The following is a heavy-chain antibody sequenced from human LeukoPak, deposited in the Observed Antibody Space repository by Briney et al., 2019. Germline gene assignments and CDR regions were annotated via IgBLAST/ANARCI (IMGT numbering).Heavy chain of an antibody. J-gene: IGHJ4*02. CDR2: IKSTADGGTT. V-gene: IGHV3-15*01. Sequence: GGSLRLSCEASGFXFSDAWMTWVRQAPGKGLEWVGHIKSTADGGTTDYAAPVKGRFTVSRDDSKNTLYLQMNSLKTEDTAVYYCISGGLVHDYWGQGTLVTVSS. D-gene: IGHD6-19*01. CDR3: ISGGLVHDY. CDR1: GFXFSDAW.